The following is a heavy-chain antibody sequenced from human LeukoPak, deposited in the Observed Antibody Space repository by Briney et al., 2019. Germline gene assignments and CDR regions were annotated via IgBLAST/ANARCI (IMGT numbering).Heavy chain of an antibody. J-gene: IGHJ4*02. Sequence: PSETLSLTCTVSGGSISSGDYYWSWIRQPPGEGLEWIGYIYYSVSTYYNPSLKSRVTISVDTSKNQFSLKLSSVTAADTAVYYCASSYYYGSGTPAHFDYWGQGTLVTVSS. CDR2: IYYSVST. V-gene: IGHV4-30-4*01. CDR1: GGSISSGDYY. D-gene: IGHD3-10*01. CDR3: ASSYYYGSGTPAHFDY.